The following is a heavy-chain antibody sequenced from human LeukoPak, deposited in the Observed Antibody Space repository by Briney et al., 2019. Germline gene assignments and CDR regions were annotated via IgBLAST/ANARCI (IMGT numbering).Heavy chain of an antibody. D-gene: IGHD2-15*01. J-gene: IGHJ4*02. V-gene: IGHV3-7*02. CDR1: GFTFSSYW. Sequence: PGGSLRLSCAASGFTFSSYWMSWVRQAPGKGLEWVANIKQDGSEKYYVDSVKGRFTISRDNAKRSLYLQMNSLRAEDTAVYYCATTDCSGGSCYLPFDYWGQGTLVTVSS. CDR3: ATTDCSGGSCYLPFDY. CDR2: IKQDGSEK.